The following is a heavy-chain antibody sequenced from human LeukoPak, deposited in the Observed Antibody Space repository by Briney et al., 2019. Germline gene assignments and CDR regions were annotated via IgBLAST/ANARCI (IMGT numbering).Heavy chain of an antibody. CDR1: GGSISSYY. V-gene: IGHV4-59*08. J-gene: IGHJ4*02. Sequence: SETLSLTCIVSGGSISSYYWSWIRQPPGKGLEWIGYIYYSGSTNYNPSLKSRVNISVDTSKNQFSLNLSSVTAADTAVYYCARHPHIAAAVDSWGQGTLVTVSS. CDR2: IYYSGST. D-gene: IGHD6-13*01. CDR3: ARHPHIAAAVDS.